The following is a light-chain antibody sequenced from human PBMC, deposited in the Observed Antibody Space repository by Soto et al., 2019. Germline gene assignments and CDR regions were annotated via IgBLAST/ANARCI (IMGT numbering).Light chain of an antibody. CDR1: QSVSSN. CDR2: VVS. V-gene: IGKV3-15*01. J-gene: IGKJ1*01. CDR3: XQYNNWPPWT. Sequence: EIVMTQYPATLSVSPGERATLSCRASQSVSSNLAWYQQNPGQAPRLLIYVVSTRATGIPARFSGSGSGTEFTLTXXSLQSEDFAVYYCXQYNNWPPWTFGQGTKVEIK.